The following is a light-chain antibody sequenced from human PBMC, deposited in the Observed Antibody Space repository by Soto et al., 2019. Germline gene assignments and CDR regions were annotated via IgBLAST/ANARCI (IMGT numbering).Light chain of an antibody. Sequence: QAVVSQPPSVSGTPGQRVSISCSGGSSHIATTSINWYQQVAGMAPKLLIHSTNQRPSGVPDRFSASKSGTSASLAISGLQSDDEADYYCAAWDASLIGWVFGGGTKLTVL. CDR3: AAWDASLIGWV. J-gene: IGLJ3*02. V-gene: IGLV1-44*01. CDR1: SSHIATTS. CDR2: STN.